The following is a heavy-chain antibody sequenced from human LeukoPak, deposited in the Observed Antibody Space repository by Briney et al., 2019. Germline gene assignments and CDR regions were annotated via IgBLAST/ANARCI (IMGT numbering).Heavy chain of an antibody. D-gene: IGHD3-22*01. CDR1: GFTFSSYG. CDR2: ISYDGSNK. V-gene: IGHV3-30*18. J-gene: IGHJ4*02. Sequence: GGSLRLSCAASGFTFSSYGMHWARQAPGKGLEWVAVISYDGSNKYYADSVKGRFTISRDNSKNTLYLQMNSLRAEDTAVYYCAKDGVYDSSGAFDYWGQGTLVTVSS. CDR3: AKDGVYDSSGAFDY.